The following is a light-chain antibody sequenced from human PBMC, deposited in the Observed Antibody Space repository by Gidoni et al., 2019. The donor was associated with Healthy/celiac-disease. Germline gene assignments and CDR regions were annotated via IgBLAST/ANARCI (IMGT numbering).Light chain of an antibody. J-gene: IGLJ2*01. Sequence: SYELTQPPSVSVSPGQTASITCSGEKLGDKYACWYQQKPGQSPVLVIYQDSKRPSGIPERFSGSNSGNTATLTISGTQAMDEADYYCQAWDSSNAVFGGGTKLTVL. CDR3: QAWDSSNAV. CDR1: KLGDKY. CDR2: QDS. V-gene: IGLV3-1*01.